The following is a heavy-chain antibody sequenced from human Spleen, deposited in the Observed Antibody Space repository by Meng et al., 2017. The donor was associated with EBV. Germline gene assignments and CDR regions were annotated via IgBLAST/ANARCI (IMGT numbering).Heavy chain of an antibody. J-gene: IGHJ4*02. CDR1: GFSLDTSGVA. D-gene: IGHD6-13*01. CDR3: VHTSTPSSWQPGF. CDR2: IYWDDDK. Sequence: QISLKESGPALMKPTQTLTLTCTFSGFSLDTSGVAVGWIRQPPGKPLEWLALIYWDDDKRYSPSLENRLTITRGTSRNQVVLTITNVDPADTGTYFCVHTSTPSSWQPGFWGQGILVTVSS. V-gene: IGHV2-5*02.